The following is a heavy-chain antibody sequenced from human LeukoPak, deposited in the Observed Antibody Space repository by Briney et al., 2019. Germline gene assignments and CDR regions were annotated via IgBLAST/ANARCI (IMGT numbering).Heavy chain of an antibody. D-gene: IGHD6-13*01. Sequence: SETLSLTCSVSGGSISSSSYYWGWIRQPPGTGLEWIVSIYYSGSTYYNPSLKSRVTISVDTSKNQFSLKLSSVTAADTAVYYCARGSVSSWSSRFDPWGQGTLVTVSS. CDR2: IYYSGST. V-gene: IGHV4-39*01. J-gene: IGHJ5*02. CDR3: ARGSVSSWSSRFDP. CDR1: GGSISSSSYY.